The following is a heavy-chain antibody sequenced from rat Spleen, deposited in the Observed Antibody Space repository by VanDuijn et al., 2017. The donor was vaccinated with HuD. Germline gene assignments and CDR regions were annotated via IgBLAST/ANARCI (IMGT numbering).Heavy chain of an antibody. Sequence: QVQLKESGPGLVQPSQTLSLTCTVSGFSLISYAVNWVRQPPGKGLEWMGGIWGDGSTNYNSALKSRLSISRDTSKSQVFLKMNSLQTEDTAIYFCTRSVDFDYWGQGVMVTVSS. CDR1: GFSLISYA. CDR3: TRSVDFDY. CDR2: IWGDGST. V-gene: IGHV2-13*01. J-gene: IGHJ2*01.